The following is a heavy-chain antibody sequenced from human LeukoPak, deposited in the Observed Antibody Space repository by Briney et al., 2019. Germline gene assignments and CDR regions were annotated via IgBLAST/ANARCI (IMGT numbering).Heavy chain of an antibody. CDR3: ARDRAVVLIAPYDY. CDR1: GYTFASYG. D-gene: IGHD2-21*01. J-gene: IGHJ4*02. CDR2: ISAYNGNT. Sequence: ASVKVSCKASGYTFASYGISWVRQAPGQGLEWMGWISAYNGNTNYAQRLQGRVTMTTDTSTSTAYMELRSLRSDDTAVYYCARDRAVVLIAPYDYWGQGTLVTVSS. V-gene: IGHV1-18*01.